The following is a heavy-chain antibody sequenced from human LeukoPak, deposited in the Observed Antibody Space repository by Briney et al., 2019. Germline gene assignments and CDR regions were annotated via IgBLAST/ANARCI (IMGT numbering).Heavy chain of an antibody. D-gene: IGHD3-22*01. V-gene: IGHV3-48*03. CDR3: AKDGSGYSRGVQD. Sequence: GGSLRLSCAASGFTFSSYEMHWVRQAPGKGLEWVSYISSSDSTIYYADSVKGRFTISRDNAKNSLYLQMNSLRAEDTAVYYCAKDGSGYSRGVQDWGQGTLVTVSS. CDR1: GFTFSSYE. J-gene: IGHJ4*02. CDR2: ISSSDSTI.